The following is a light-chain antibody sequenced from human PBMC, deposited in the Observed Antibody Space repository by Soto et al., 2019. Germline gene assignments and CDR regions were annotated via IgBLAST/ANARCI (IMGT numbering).Light chain of an antibody. CDR1: RSDVGGYNY. J-gene: IGLJ1*01. CDR2: DVS. V-gene: IGLV2-14*03. Sequence: QSALTQPASVSGSPGQSTTISCTGTRSDVGGYNYVSWYQHHPGKAPKLMIYDVSNRPSGVSNLFSGSKSGNTASLSISGLQPEDEADYYCSSYRTSNTRQIVCGTGTKVTVL. CDR3: SSYRTSNTRQIV.